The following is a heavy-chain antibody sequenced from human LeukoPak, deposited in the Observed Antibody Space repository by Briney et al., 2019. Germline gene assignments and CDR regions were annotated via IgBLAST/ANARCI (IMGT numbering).Heavy chain of an antibody. D-gene: IGHD1-7*01. J-gene: IGHJ4*02. CDR2: ISGSGGST. V-gene: IGHV3-23*01. CDR1: GFTFSSYG. CDR3: AKEGKTRNWNYSQAKPVY. Sequence: GRSLRLSCAASGFTFSSYGMSWVRQAPGKGLEWVSAISGSGGSTYYADSVKGRFTISRDNSKNTLYLQINSLRAEDTAAYYCAKEGKTRNWNYSQAKPVYWGQGTLVTVSS.